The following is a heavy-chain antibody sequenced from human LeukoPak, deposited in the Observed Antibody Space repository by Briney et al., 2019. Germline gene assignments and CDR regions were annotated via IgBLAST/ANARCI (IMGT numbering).Heavy chain of an antibody. Sequence: ASVKVSCKASGYTFTMYYIHWVRQAPGQGLEWMGMINPNDGATTYTQRFQGRVTMTRDMSTTTVYMDLRSLRSEDTAGYFCAREQGGGLSGSLGGLFASYHTYYYMDVWGRGTTVTVSS. CDR1: GYTFTMYY. V-gene: IGHV1-46*01. J-gene: IGHJ6*03. D-gene: IGHD1-26*01. CDR2: INPNDGAT. CDR3: AREQGGGLSGSLGGLFASYHTYYYMDV.